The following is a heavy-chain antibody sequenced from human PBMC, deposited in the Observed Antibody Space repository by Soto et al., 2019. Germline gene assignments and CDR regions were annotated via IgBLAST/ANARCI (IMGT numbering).Heavy chain of an antibody. CDR2: IIPIFGTA. V-gene: IGHV1-69*13. J-gene: IGHJ3*02. CDR1: GGTFSSYA. D-gene: IGHD1-7*01. Sequence: ASVKVSCKASGGTFSSYAISWVRQAPGQGLEWMGGIIPIFGTANYAQKFQGRVTITADEPTSTAYMELSSLRSEDTAVYYCARDQLGRYNWNYMGAFDIWGQGTMVTVSS. CDR3: ARDQLGRYNWNYMGAFDI.